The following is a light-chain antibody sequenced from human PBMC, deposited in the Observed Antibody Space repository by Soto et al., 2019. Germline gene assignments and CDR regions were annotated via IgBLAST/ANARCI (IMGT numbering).Light chain of an antibody. CDR3: CSYTSSSIRV. CDR2: EVR. CDR1: SSDVGSYNY. Sequence: QSALTQPASVSGSPGQSITISCTGTSSDVGSYNYVSWYQQHPGKAPRLMIYEVRNRPSGVSNRLSGSKSGNTASLTISGLQADDEADYYCCSYTSSSIRVFGGGTQLTVL. J-gene: IGLJ3*02. V-gene: IGLV2-14*01.